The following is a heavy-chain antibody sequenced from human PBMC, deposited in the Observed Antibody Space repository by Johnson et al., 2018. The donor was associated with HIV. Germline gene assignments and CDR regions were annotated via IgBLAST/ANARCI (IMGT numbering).Heavy chain of an antibody. CDR1: GVTFSNYA. CDR3: ARVGANFDAFDI. D-gene: IGHD4/OR15-4a*01. J-gene: IGHJ3*02. Sequence: VQLVESGGGLVQPGGSLRLSCAASGVTFSNYAMSWVRQAPGKGLEWVSAISGSGDTAYYADSVKGRFTISRDSSKNTLFLQMNSLRAEDTAVYYCARVGANFDAFDIWGQGTMVTVSS. CDR2: ISGSGDTA. V-gene: IGHV3-23*04.